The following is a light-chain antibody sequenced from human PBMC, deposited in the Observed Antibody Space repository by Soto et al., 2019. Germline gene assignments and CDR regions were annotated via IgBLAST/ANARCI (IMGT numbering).Light chain of an antibody. V-gene: IGKV3-11*01. J-gene: IGKJ4*01. CDR3: QQRRNWPLT. Sequence: EIVLTQSPATLSLSPGERATLSCRASQSINNYLAWYQQKAGQAPRLLIYDASNRATGIPARFSGSGSGTDFTLTISSLEPEDFAVYYCQQRRNWPLTFGGGTKVEIK. CDR2: DAS. CDR1: QSINNY.